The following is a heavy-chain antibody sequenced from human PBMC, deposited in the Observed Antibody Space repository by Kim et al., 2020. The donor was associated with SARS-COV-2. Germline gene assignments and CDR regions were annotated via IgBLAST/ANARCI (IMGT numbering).Heavy chain of an antibody. Sequence: GGSLRLSCAASGFTFSSYAMHWVRQAPGKGLEWVAVISYDGSNKYYADSVKGRFTISRDNSKNTLYLQMNSLRAEDTAVYYCAREVEMATISYFDYWGQGTLVTVSS. CDR1: GFTFSSYA. D-gene: IGHD5-12*01. J-gene: IGHJ4*02. V-gene: IGHV3-30*04. CDR2: ISYDGSNK. CDR3: AREVEMATISYFDY.